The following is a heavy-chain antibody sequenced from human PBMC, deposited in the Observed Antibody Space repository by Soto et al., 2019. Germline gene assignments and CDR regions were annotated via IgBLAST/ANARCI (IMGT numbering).Heavy chain of an antibody. CDR2: ISYDGSNK. J-gene: IGHJ4*02. CDR3: ARLRYSSGGPWLGLPAY. V-gene: IGHV3-30-3*01. Sequence: GGSLRLSCAASGFTFSSYAMHWVRQAPGKGLEWVAVISYDGSNKYYADSVKGRFTISRDNSKNTLYLQMNSLRAEDTAVYYCARLRYSSGGPWLGLPAYWGQGTXVTVSS. D-gene: IGHD6-19*01. CDR1: GFTFSSYA.